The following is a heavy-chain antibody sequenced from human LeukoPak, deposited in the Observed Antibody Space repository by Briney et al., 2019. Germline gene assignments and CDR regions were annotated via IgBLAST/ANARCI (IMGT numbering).Heavy chain of an antibody. CDR3: ARDFRAAMVSDWFDP. D-gene: IGHD5-18*01. Sequence: ASVKVSCKASGYTFTGYYIHWVRQAPGQGLEWMGKINPSGGSTRYAHKIQGRITMTRDTSPSTVYMELSRLRSDDTAVYYCARDFRAAMVSDWFDPWGQGTLVTVSS. CDR2: INPSGGST. CDR1: GYTFTGYY. V-gene: IGHV1-46*01. J-gene: IGHJ5*02.